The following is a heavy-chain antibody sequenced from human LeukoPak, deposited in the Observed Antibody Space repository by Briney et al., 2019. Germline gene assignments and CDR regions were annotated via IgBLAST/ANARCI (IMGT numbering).Heavy chain of an antibody. J-gene: IGHJ6*04. CDR2: IIPIFGTA. D-gene: IGHD2-2*02. CDR1: GGTFSSYA. Sequence: SVKVSCKASGGTFSSYAISWVRQTPGQGLEWMGGIIPIFGTANYAQKFQGRVTITADESTSTAYMELSSLRSEDTAVYYCARRLLGYCSSTSCYMYYGMDVWGKGTTVTVSS. V-gene: IGHV1-69*13. CDR3: ARRLLGYCSSTSCYMYYGMDV.